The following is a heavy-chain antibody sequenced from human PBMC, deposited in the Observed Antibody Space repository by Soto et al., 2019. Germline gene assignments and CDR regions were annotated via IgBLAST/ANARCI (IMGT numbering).Heavy chain of an antibody. Sequence: QVQLAESGGGVVQPGWSLRLSCATSGFVSNDYDIHWVRQAPGKGLAWLASISYDGTKKYYAESVRGRFTISRDNSKNTLSLQLNSLGAEDTAVYYCSRGIKGGLDAWGPGTLVTVSS. D-gene: IGHD2-21*01. CDR2: ISYDGTKK. CDR1: GFVSNDYD. V-gene: IGHV3-30*03. CDR3: SRGIKGGLDA. J-gene: IGHJ5*02.